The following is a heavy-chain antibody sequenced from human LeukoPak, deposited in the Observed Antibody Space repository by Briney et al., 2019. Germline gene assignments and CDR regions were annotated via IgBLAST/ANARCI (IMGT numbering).Heavy chain of an antibody. CDR2: ISYDGSKK. CDR3: ARGESYRFDY. Sequence: GGSLRLSCAAPGFTFSDYSVHWVRQAPGKGLEWVAVISYDGSKKYYADSVKGRFTISRDNSKNTLYLEVSSLRAEDTAVYYCARGESYRFDYWGQGTLVTVSS. D-gene: IGHD1-26*01. CDR1: GFTFSDYS. J-gene: IGHJ4*02. V-gene: IGHV3-30*03.